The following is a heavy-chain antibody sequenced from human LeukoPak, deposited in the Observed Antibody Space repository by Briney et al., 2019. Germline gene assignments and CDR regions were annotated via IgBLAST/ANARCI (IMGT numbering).Heavy chain of an antibody. CDR1: GGSFSGYY. D-gene: IGHD2-15*01. V-gene: IGHV4-34*01. CDR2: INHSGST. CDR3: ARLNRRYCSGGSCYLYYFDY. Sequence: PSETLSLTCAVYGGSFSGYYWSWIRQPPGKGLEWIGEINHSGSTNYNPSLKSRVTISVDTSKNQFSLKLSSVTAADTAVYYCARLNRRYCSGGSCYLYYFDYWGQGTLVTVSS. J-gene: IGHJ4*02.